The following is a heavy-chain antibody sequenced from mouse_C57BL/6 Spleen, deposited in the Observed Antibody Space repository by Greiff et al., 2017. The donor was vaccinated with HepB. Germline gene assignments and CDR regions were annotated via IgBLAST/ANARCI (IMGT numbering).Heavy chain of an antibody. CDR2: ISSGSSTI. D-gene: IGHD3-2*02. V-gene: IGHV5-17*01. J-gene: IGHJ3*01. CDR1: GFTFSDYG. Sequence: EVQVVESGGGLVKPGGSLKLSCAASGFTFSDYGMHWVRQAPEKGLEWVAYISSGSSTIYYADTVKGRFTISRDNAKNTLFLQMTSLRSEDTAMYYCARDYSSGYTAWLAYWGQGTLVTVSA. CDR3: ARDYSSGYTAWLAY.